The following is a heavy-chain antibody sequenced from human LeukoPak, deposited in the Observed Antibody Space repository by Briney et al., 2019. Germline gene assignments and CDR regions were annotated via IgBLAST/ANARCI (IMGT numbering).Heavy chain of an antibody. CDR3: ARGRAIDY. Sequence: ASVKVSCKASGGTFSSYAISWVRQAPGQGLEWMGWMNPYSGNTGFAQKFQGRVTMTRNTSISTAYMELSSLRSEDTAVYYCARGRAIDYWGQGTMVSVSS. J-gene: IGHJ4*02. CDR2: MNPYSGNT. CDR1: GGTFSSYA. V-gene: IGHV1-8*02.